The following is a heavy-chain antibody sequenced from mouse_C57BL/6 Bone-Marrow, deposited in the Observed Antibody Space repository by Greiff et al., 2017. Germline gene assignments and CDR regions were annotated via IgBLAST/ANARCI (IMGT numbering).Heavy chain of an antibody. CDR2: IYPGSGST. Sequence: QVQLQQPGAELVKPGASVKMSCKASGYTFTSYWITWVKQRPGQGLEWIGDIYPGSGSTNYNEKFKSKATLTVDTSSCTAYMQLSSLTSEDSAVDYCARDYGNFHWYFDVWGTGTTVTVAS. V-gene: IGHV1-55*01. CDR1: GYTFTSYW. J-gene: IGHJ1*03. D-gene: IGHD2-1*01. CDR3: ARDYGNFHWYFDV.